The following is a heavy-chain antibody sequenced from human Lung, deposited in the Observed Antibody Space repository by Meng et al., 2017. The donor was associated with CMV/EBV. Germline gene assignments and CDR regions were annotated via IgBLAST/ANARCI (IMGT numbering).Heavy chain of an antibody. D-gene: IGHD1-26*01. V-gene: IGHV5-51*01. CDR2: IYPGDSDT. Sequence: GGSXRLXCKGSGYSFTSYWIGWVRQMPGKGLEWMGIIYPGDSDTRYSPSFQGQVTISADKSISTAYLQWSSLKASDTAMYYCAVAPGWELLGWFDPWGQGTLVTVSS. CDR1: GYSFTSYW. CDR3: AVAPGWELLGWFDP. J-gene: IGHJ5*02.